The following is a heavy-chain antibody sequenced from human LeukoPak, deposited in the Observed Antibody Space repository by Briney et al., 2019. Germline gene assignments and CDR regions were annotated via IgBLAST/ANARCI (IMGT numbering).Heavy chain of an antibody. J-gene: IGHJ2*01. Sequence: SETLSLTCTVSGGSISSYYWSWIRQPPGKGLEWIGYIYYSGSTNYNPSLKSRVTISVDTSKSQFSLKLSSVTAADTAVYYCARRYYDFWSGDSWYFDLWGRGTLVTVSS. V-gene: IGHV4-59*08. CDR3: ARRYYDFWSGDSWYFDL. CDR2: IYYSGST. CDR1: GGSISSYY. D-gene: IGHD3-3*01.